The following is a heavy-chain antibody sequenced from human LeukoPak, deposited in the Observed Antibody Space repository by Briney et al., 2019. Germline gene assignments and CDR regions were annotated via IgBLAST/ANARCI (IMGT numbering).Heavy chain of an antibody. V-gene: IGHV3-11*01. CDR2: ISSSGSTI. J-gene: IGHJ6*02. CDR3: ARGDTWIQSYRYYGMDV. CDR1: GFTFSDYY. D-gene: IGHD5-18*01. Sequence: KTGGSLRLSCAASGFTFSDYYMSWIRQAPGKGLEWVSYISSSGSTIYYADSVKGRFTISRDNAKNSLYLQMNSLRAEDTAVYYCARGDTWIQSYRYYGMDVWGQGTTVTVSS.